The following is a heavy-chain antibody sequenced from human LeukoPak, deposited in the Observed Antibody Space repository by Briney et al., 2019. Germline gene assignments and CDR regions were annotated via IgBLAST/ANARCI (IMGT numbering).Heavy chain of an antibody. V-gene: IGHV4-39*07. D-gene: IGHD3-10*01. CDR1: GGSISSSSYY. J-gene: IGHJ5*02. Sequence: SETLSLTCTVSGGSISSSSYYWGWIRQSPGKGLEWIGSIYYSGSTYYNPSLKSRVTISVDTSKNQFSLKLSSVTAADTAVYYCARLGLWFGEFYWFDPWGQGTLVTVSS. CDR2: IYYSGST. CDR3: ARLGLWFGEFYWFDP.